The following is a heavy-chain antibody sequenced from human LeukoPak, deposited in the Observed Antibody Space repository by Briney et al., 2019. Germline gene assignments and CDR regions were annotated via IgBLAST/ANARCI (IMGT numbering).Heavy chain of an antibody. Sequence: GASVKVSCKASGYTFTGYYMHWVRQAAGQGLEWMGWINPNSGGTNYAQKFQGRVTMTRDTSISTAYMELSRLRSDDTAVYYCAREVPDGDHELNFDYWGQGTLVTVSS. V-gene: IGHV1-2*02. D-gene: IGHD4-17*01. J-gene: IGHJ4*02. CDR1: GYTFTGYY. CDR3: AREVPDGDHELNFDY. CDR2: INPNSGGT.